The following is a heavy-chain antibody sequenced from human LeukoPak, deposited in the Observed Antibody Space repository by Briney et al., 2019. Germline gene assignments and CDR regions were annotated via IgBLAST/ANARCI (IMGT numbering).Heavy chain of an antibody. D-gene: IGHD1-14*01. Sequence: PSETLSLTCAIQGASLRGSYWSWLRQPPGKGLQWVGQIDLGASTHSIPSLNSRATISLDTSRSQSSLKVNSLPAAAPAVSFCARGGNRCYIDLGGGGRLVTVS. CDR1: GASLRGSY. V-gene: IGHV4-34*01. CDR3: ARGGNRCYIDL. J-gene: IGHJ2*01. CDR2: IDLGAST.